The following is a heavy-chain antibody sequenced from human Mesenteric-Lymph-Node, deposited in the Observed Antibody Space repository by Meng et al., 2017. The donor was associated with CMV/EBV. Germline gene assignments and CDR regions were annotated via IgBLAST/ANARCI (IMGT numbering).Heavy chain of an antibody. CDR3: ARGNAHAFDY. CDR2: INSDRSGT. CDR1: EFTFSGYW. J-gene: IGHJ4*02. D-gene: IGHD1-1*01. Sequence: LSCAASEFTFSGYWMHWVRQATGKGLMWVSRINSDRSGTTYAASVKGRFTIPRDNAKNTLYLQMNSLRAEDTAVYYCARGNAHAFDYWGQGTLVTVSS. V-gene: IGHV3-74*01.